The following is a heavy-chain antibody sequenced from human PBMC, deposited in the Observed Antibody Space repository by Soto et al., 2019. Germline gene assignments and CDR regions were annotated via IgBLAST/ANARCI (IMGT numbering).Heavy chain of an antibody. CDR2: IYHSGST. V-gene: IGHV4-30-2*01. D-gene: IGHD2-15*01. Sequence: SETLSLTCAVSGGSISSGGYSCSWIRQPPGKGLEWIGYIYHSGSTYYNPSLKSRVTISVDRSKNQFSLKLSSVTAADTAVYYCARVSGNSVNAFDIWGQGTMVTVSS. J-gene: IGHJ3*02. CDR3: ARVSGNSVNAFDI. CDR1: GGSISSGGYS.